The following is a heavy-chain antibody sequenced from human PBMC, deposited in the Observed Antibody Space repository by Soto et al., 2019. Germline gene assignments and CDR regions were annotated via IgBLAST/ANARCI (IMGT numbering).Heavy chain of an antibody. V-gene: IGHV4-61*01. D-gene: IGHD2-15*01. CDR3: ARVIGCSGGSCYSAWFDP. Sequence: LSLTCTVSGGSVSSGSYYWSWIRQPPGKGLEWIGYIYYSGSTNYNPSLKSRVTISVDTSKNQFSLKLSSVTAADTAVYYCARVIGCSGGSCYSAWFDPWGQGTLVTVSS. J-gene: IGHJ5*02. CDR1: GGSVSSGSYY. CDR2: IYYSGST.